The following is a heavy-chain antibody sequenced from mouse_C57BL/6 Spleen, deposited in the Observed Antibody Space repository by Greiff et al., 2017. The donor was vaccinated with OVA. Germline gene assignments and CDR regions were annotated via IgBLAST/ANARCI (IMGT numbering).Heavy chain of an antibody. CDR3: ARGVTTVVGGYFDV. J-gene: IGHJ1*03. D-gene: IGHD1-1*01. V-gene: IGHV1-72*01. CDR2: IDPNSGGT. Sequence: QVQLQQPGAELVKPGASVQLSCKASGYTFTSYWMHWVKQRPGRGLEWIGRIDPNSGGTKYNEKFKSKATLTVDKPSSPAYMQLSSLTSEDSAVYYCARGVTTVVGGYFDVWGTGTTVTVSS. CDR1: GYTFTSYW.